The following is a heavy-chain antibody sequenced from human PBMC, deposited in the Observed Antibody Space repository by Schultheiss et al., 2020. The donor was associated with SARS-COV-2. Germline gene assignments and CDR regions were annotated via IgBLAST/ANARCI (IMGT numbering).Heavy chain of an antibody. CDR1: GGSISSYY. D-gene: IGHD2-15*01. V-gene: IGHV4-4*07. J-gene: IGHJ4*02. Sequence: SETLSLTCTVSGGSISSYYWSWIRQPAGKGLEWIGRIYTSGSTNYNPSLKSRVTMSVDTSKNQFSLKLSSVTAADTAVYYCARAHSVVVAATHFDYWGQGTLVTVSS. CDR2: IYTSGST. CDR3: ARAHSVVVAATHFDY.